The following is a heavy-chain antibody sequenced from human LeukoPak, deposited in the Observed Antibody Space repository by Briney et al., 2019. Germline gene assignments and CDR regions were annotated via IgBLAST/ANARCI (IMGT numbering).Heavy chain of an antibody. CDR1: GGSISSGGYS. D-gene: IGHD4-17*01. CDR2: IYHSGST. V-gene: IGHV4-30-2*01. CDR3: AKTTVTSGVYYGMDV. J-gene: IGHJ6*02. Sequence: PSETLSLTCAVSGGSISSGGYSWSWIRQPPGKGLEWIGYIYHSGSTYYNPSLKSRVTISVGRSKNQFSLKLSSVTAADTAVYYCAKTTVTSGVYYGMDVWGQGTTVTVSS.